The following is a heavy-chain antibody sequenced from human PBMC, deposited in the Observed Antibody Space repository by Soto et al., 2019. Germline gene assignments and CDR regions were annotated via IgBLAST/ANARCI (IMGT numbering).Heavy chain of an antibody. V-gene: IGHV1-46*01. CDR1: GYTFTSYY. J-gene: IGHJ3*02. D-gene: IGHD6-13*01. Sequence: ASVKVSCKASGYTFTSYYMHWVRQAPGQGLEWMGIINPSGGSTSYAQKFQGRVTMTRDTSTSTVYMELSSLRSEDTAVYYCARYSSSWYGISAFDICGQGTMVTVSS. CDR3: ARYSSSWYGISAFDI. CDR2: INPSGGST.